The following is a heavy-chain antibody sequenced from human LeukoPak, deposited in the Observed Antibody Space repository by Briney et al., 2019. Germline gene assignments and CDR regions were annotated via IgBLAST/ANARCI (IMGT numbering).Heavy chain of an antibody. CDR3: ARDSVRGDPIFDH. CDR1: GYIFTNYY. J-gene: IGHJ4*02. Sequence: ASVKVSCKASGYIFTNYYIHWVRQAPGQGLEWMGWISANNGYTNHAQKLQGRVTMTTDTSTSTAYMELRSLRSDDTAVYYCARDSVRGDPIFDHWGQGTLVTVSS. CDR2: ISANNGYT. D-gene: IGHD3-10*01. V-gene: IGHV1-18*04.